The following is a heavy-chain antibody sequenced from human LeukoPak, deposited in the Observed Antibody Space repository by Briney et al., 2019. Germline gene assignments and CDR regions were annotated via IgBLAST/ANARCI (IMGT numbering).Heavy chain of an antibody. CDR2: IYTSGST. J-gene: IGHJ4*02. Sequence: PSETLSLTCTVSGGSISSYYWSWIRQPAGKGLEWIGRIYTSGSTNYNPSLKSRVTMSVDTSKNQFSLKLSSVTAADTAVYYCARGPYCSSTSCYRFIDYWGQGTLVTVSS. V-gene: IGHV4-4*07. CDR3: ARGPYCSSTSCYRFIDY. CDR1: GGSISSYY. D-gene: IGHD2-2*01.